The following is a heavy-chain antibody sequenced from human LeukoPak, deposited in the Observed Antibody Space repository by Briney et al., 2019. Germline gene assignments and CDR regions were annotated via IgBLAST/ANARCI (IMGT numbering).Heavy chain of an antibody. CDR2: IYYSGST. D-gene: IGHD3-3*01. V-gene: IGHV4-39*07. J-gene: IGHJ5*02. Sequence: SETLSLTCTVSGDSISSSSYYWGWIRQPPGKGLEWIGSIYYSGSTYYNPSLKSRVTISVDTSKNQFSLKLSSVTAADTAVYYCAQITIFGVVSPKFDPWGQGTLVTVSS. CDR3: AQITIFGVVSPKFDP. CDR1: GDSISSSSYY.